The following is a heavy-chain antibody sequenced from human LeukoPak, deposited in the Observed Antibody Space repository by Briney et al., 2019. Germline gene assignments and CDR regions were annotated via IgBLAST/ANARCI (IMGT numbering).Heavy chain of an antibody. Sequence: PGGSLRLSCAASGFTFSSYAMHWVRQAPGKGLEWVAVISYDGSNKYYADSVKGRFTISRDNSKNTLYLQMNSLRAEDTAVYYCAKGGKIQLWLLGYFDYWGQGTLVTVSS. J-gene: IGHJ4*02. V-gene: IGHV3-30*04. D-gene: IGHD5-18*01. CDR2: ISYDGSNK. CDR3: AKGGKIQLWLLGYFDY. CDR1: GFTFSSYA.